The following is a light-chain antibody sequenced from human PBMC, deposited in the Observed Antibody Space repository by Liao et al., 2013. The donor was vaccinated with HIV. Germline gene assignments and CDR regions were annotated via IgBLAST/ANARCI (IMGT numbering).Light chain of an antibody. CDR3: QVWDSSNDHPV. Sequence: SYELTQPPSVSVAPGKTARISCGGNNIGNKSVHWYQQKPGQAPVLVIFYDSVRPSGIPERFSGSNSGNTATLTITRVEAGDEADYFCQVWDSSNDHPVFGTGTTVTVL. CDR2: YDS. CDR1: NIGNKS. V-gene: IGLV3-21*01. J-gene: IGLJ1*01.